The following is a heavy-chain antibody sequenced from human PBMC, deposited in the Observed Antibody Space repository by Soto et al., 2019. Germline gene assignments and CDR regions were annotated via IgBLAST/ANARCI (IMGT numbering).Heavy chain of an antibody. V-gene: IGHV3-53*01. D-gene: IGHD6-13*01. CDR1: VFTVSNNF. CDR3: ARDGTSSWAYFDY. J-gene: IGHJ4*02. CDR2: IYSGGST. Sequence: QPWWSLRLSCSASVFTVSNNFMSWVRQAPGKGLEWVSVIYSGGSTYYADSVKGRFTISRDNSKNTVFLQMNSLRAEDTAVYYCARDGTSSWAYFDYWGQGAQVTVSS.